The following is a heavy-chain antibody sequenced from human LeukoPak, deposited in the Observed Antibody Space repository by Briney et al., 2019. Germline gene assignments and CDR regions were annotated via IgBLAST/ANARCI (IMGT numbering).Heavy chain of an antibody. CDR2: TYASRST. CDR1: SGSISSYY. Sequence: SENLSLNSTVYSGSISSYYWSWHGPPAGKGLEWIGRTYASRSTNYNPSLKSRVTMSVDTSKTPFSLKLSSVTASDTAVYYCASIGYIYGHNYYDMDVWGKGTTVTISS. J-gene: IGHJ6*03. V-gene: IGHV4-4*07. D-gene: IGHD5-18*01. CDR3: ASIGYIYGHNYYDMDV.